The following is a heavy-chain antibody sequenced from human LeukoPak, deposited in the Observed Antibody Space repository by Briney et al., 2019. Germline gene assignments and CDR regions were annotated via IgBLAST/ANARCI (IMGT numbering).Heavy chain of an antibody. Sequence: GGSLRLSCAASGFTFSSYGMHWVRQAPGKGLEWVAFIWYDGSNKYYADSVKGRFTISRDNSKNTLHLQMNSLSGEDTAVYYCAKDGVGTSGWRIWGQGTLVTVSS. D-gene: IGHD6-19*01. CDR2: IWYDGSNK. V-gene: IGHV3-30*02. CDR3: AKDGVGTSGWRI. CDR1: GFTFSSYG. J-gene: IGHJ4*02.